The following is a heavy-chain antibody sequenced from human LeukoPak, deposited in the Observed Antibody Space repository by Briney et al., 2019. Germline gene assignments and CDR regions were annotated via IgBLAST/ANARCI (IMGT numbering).Heavy chain of an antibody. V-gene: IGHV4-59*01. Sequence: ASETLSLTCSVSGGSICSYHWNSIRQPSGKGLEWIGIVFNNGGTKHNPSLKSRVAISVDTSKNQFALKLSSVTAADTAVYYCVASYGGYVLDYWGQGALVIVSS. CDR3: VASYGGYVLDY. CDR1: GGSICSYH. CDR2: VFNNGGT. J-gene: IGHJ4*02. D-gene: IGHD5-12*01.